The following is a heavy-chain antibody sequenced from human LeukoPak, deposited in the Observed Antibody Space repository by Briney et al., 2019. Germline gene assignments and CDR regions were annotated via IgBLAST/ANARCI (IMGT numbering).Heavy chain of an antibody. CDR2: INHSGST. D-gene: IGHD3-3*01. CDR3: ARGPPRQFWSGYYRLDY. Sequence: SETLSLTCAVYGGSFSDYYWSWLRQPPGKGLEWIGEINHSGSTNYNPSLKSRVTISVDTSKNQFSLKLSSVTAADTAVYYCARGPPRQFWSGYYRLDYWGQGTLVTVSS. CDR1: GGSFSDYY. J-gene: IGHJ4*02. V-gene: IGHV4-34*01.